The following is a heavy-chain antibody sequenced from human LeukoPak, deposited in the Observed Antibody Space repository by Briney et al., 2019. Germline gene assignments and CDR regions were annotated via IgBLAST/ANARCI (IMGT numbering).Heavy chain of an antibody. Sequence: PGGSLRLSCAASGFTFSSYGMNWVRQAPGKGLEWVSYISSSSNIMNYADSVKGRFTTSRDNAKNSLYLQMNNLRDEDTAVYYCARDPYSGSYSVDWFDPWGQGTLVTVSS. CDR3: ARDPYSGSYSVDWFDP. D-gene: IGHD1-26*01. J-gene: IGHJ5*02. CDR2: ISSSSNIM. CDR1: GFTFSSYG. V-gene: IGHV3-48*02.